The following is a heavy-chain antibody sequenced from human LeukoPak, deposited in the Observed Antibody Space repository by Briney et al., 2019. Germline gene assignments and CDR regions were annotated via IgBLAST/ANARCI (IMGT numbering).Heavy chain of an antibody. J-gene: IGHJ4*02. CDR1: GFTFSSYA. CDR2: ISYDGSNK. CDR3: AKEHQQLGLFDY. V-gene: IGHV3-30*18. D-gene: IGHD6-13*01. Sequence: GGSLRLSCAASGFTFSSYAMSWVRQAPGKGLEWVAVISYDGSNKYYADSVKGRFTISRDNSKNTLYLQMNSLRAEDTAVYYCAKEHQQLGLFDYWGQGTLVTVSS.